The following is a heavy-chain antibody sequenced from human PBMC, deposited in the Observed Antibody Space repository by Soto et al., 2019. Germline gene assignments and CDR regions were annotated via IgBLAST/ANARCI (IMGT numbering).Heavy chain of an antibody. D-gene: IGHD3-9*01. CDR3: AKWANPSARSYDILTGYPRVPFDY. J-gene: IGHJ4*02. CDR1: GFTFSSYA. V-gene: IGHV3-23*01. Sequence: GGSLRLSCAASGFTFSSYAMSWVRQAPGKGLEWVSAISGSGGSTYYADSVKGRLTISRDNSKNTLYLQMNSLRAEDTAVYYCAKWANPSARSYDILTGYPRVPFDYWGQGTLVTVSS. CDR2: ISGSGGST.